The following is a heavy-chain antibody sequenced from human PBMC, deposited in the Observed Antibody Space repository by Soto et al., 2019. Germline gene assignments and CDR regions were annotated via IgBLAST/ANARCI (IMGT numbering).Heavy chain of an antibody. Sequence: EVQLVESGGGLVQPGGSLRLFCAASGFTFSDHYMDWVRQAPGKGLEWVGRTRNKANSYTTEYAASVKGRFTISRDDSKNSLYLQMNSLKTEDTAVYYCARGPPSRVTTGYYYGMDVWGQGTTVTVSS. V-gene: IGHV3-72*01. J-gene: IGHJ6*02. CDR2: TRNKANSYTT. CDR1: GFTFSDHY. CDR3: ARGPPSRVTTGYYYGMDV. D-gene: IGHD4-17*01.